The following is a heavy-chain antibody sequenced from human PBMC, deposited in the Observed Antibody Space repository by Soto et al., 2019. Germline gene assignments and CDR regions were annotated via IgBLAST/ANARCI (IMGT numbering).Heavy chain of an antibody. V-gene: IGHV1-69*13. J-gene: IGHJ5*02. Sequence: SVKVSCKASGGTFSSYPISWVRQAPGQGLEWMGGIIPIFGTANYAQKFQGRVTITADESTSTAYMELSSLRSEDTAVYYCARGTTRYSSSWQNWFDPWGQGTLVTVSS. D-gene: IGHD6-13*01. CDR2: IIPIFGTA. CDR3: ARGTTRYSSSWQNWFDP. CDR1: GGTFSSYP.